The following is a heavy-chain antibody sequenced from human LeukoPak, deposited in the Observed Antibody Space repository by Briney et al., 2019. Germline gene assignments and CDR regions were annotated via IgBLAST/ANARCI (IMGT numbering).Heavy chain of an antibody. CDR2: FDPKDGET. CDR3: AGYSIEVAGIGAFDV. CDR1: GYTLTGLS. V-gene: IGHV1-24*01. J-gene: IGHJ3*01. D-gene: IGHD6-19*01. Sequence: GASVKVSCKVSGYTLTGLSIHWVRQAPVKGLEWMGGFDPKDGETVYAQKFQGRVTMTDDTSTDTAYMELSSLRSEDTAVYYCAGYSIEVAGIGAFDVWGQGTVVTVSS.